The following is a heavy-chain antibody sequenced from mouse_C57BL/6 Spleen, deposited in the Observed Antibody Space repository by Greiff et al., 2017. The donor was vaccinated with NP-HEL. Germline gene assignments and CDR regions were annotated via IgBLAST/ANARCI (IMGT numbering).Heavy chain of an antibody. CDR3: AIITTVPYYFDY. V-gene: IGHV1-26*01. CDR2: INPNNGGT. CDR1: GYTFTDYY. D-gene: IGHD1-1*01. J-gene: IGHJ2*01. Sequence: EVQLQQSGPELVNPGASVKISCKASGYTFTDYYMNWVKQSHGKSLEWIGDINPNNGGTSYNQKFKGKATLTVDKSSSTAYMELRILTSEDSAVYYCAIITTVPYYFDYWGQGTTLTVSS.